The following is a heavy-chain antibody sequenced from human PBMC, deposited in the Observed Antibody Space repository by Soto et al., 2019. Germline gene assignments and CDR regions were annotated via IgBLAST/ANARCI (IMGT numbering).Heavy chain of an antibody. CDR2: IRSKANSYAT. Sequence: EVQLVESGGGLVQPGGSLKLSCAVSGFTFSDSIIHWVRQASGKGLEWVGRIRSKANSYATTYAASVKGGFTISRDDSKNTLYLQMNSLRAEDTAVYYCAKEGYYDFWSGYYTYFDYWGQGTLVTVSS. J-gene: IGHJ4*02. CDR1: GFTFSDSI. D-gene: IGHD3-3*01. CDR3: AKEGYYDFWSGYYTYFDY. V-gene: IGHV3-73*02.